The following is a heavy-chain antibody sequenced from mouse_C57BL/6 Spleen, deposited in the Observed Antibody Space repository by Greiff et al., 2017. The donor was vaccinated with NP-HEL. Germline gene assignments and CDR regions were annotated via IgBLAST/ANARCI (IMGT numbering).Heavy chain of an antibody. Sequence: VQLQQSGPELVKPGASVKISCKASGYAFSSSWMNWVKQRPGKGLEWIGRIYPGDGDTNYNGKFKGKATLTADQSSSTAYMQLSSLTSEDSAVYFCASWGYGSSYEPEFAYWGQGTLVTVSA. CDR3: ASWGYGSSYEPEFAY. D-gene: IGHD1-1*01. V-gene: IGHV1-82*01. CDR2: IYPGDGDT. CDR1: GYAFSSSW. J-gene: IGHJ3*01.